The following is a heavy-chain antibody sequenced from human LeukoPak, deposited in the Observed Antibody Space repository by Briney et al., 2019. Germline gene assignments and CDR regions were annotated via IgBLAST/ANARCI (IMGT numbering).Heavy chain of an antibody. V-gene: IGHV4-34*10. CDR1: GGSSSGYY. J-gene: IGHJ5*02. CDR2: INNSGSA. Sequence: SETLSLTCAVYGGSSSGYYWSWIRQSPGKGLEWIGEINNSGSANYNPSLNSRVTMSVEVSKNQFSLKLSSVTAADTAVYYCAREGATGYSRSWFDPWGQGTLVTVSS. D-gene: IGHD6-13*01. CDR3: AREGATGYSRSWFDP.